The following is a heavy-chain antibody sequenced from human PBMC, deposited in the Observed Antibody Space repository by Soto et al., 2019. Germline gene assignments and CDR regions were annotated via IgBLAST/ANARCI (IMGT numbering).Heavy chain of an antibody. Sequence: LVKVSCKASGGTFSSYTISWVRQAPGQGLEWMGRIIPILGIANYAQKFQGRVTITADKSTSTAYMELSSLRSEDTAVYYCARDWPITSWFDPWGQGTLVTVSS. D-gene: IGHD3-16*01. CDR3: ARDWPITSWFDP. CDR2: IIPILGIA. CDR1: GGTFSSYT. V-gene: IGHV1-69*04. J-gene: IGHJ5*02.